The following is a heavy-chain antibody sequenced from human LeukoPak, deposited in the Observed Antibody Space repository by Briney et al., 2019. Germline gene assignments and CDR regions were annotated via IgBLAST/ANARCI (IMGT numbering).Heavy chain of an antibody. V-gene: IGHV3-53*05. J-gene: IGHJ4*02. Sequence: PGGSLRLSCAASGFTVSSNYMSWVRQAPGKGLEWVSVIYSGGSTYYADSVKGRFTISRDNSKNTLYLQMSSLRAEDTAVYYCARGPAYYYDSSGYSLDYWGQGTLVTVSS. CDR3: ARGPAYYYDSSGYSLDY. CDR1: GFTVSSNY. CDR2: IYSGGST. D-gene: IGHD3-22*01.